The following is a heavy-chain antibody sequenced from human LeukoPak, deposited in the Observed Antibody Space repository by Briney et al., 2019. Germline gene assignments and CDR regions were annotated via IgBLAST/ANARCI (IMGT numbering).Heavy chain of an antibody. Sequence: PSETLSLTCTVSGGSISTYYWSWILQPPGKGLEWIGYIYYSGSTNYSPSLQSRVTISVDTSRNQFSLRLSSVTAADTAMYYCARSGTKTNGFDYWGQGTLVTVSS. CDR1: GGSISTYY. CDR2: IYYSGST. CDR3: ARSGTKTNGFDY. J-gene: IGHJ4*02. V-gene: IGHV4-59*01. D-gene: IGHD2-8*01.